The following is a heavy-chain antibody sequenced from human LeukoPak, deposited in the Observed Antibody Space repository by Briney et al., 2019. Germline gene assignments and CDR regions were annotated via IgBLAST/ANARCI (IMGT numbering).Heavy chain of an antibody. CDR3: ARDRYGYSSSSFYFDY. J-gene: IGHJ4*02. D-gene: IGHD6-6*01. CDR1: GYTFTSYD. Sequence: ASVKVSCKASGYTFTSYDINWVRQATGQGLEWMGWMNPNSGNTGYAQKFQGRVTMTRNTSISTAYMELSSLRSEDTAVYYCARDRYGYSSSSFYFDYWGQGTLVTVSS. V-gene: IGHV1-8*01. CDR2: MNPNSGNT.